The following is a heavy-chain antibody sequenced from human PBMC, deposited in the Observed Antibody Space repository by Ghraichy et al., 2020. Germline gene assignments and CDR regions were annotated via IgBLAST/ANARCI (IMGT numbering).Heavy chain of an antibody. J-gene: IGHJ4*02. Sequence: SETLSLTCTVSGDSISSGSYFWSWIRQPPGKGLDWIGCVFYSGSTYYNPSLKSRVTVSVDTSKNQFSLKLSSVTAADTAVYWCARQPAATMREFAFDYWGQGTPVTVSS. D-gene: IGHD3-10*01. CDR1: GDSISSGSYF. CDR3: ARQPAATMREFAFDY. V-gene: IGHV4-39*01. CDR2: VFYSGST.